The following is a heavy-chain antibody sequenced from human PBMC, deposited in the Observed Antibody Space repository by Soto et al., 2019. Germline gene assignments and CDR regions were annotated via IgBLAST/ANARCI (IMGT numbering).Heavy chain of an antibody. Sequence: AGGSLRLSCAASGFTFSIYAMSWVRQAPGKGLEWVSTIGGSGGDTTYADFVRGRFTVSRDNSRNTLYLQMNSLGAEDTAIYYCAKDAPGSGWLSDYWGRGTLVTVSS. D-gene: IGHD3-22*01. CDR2: IGGSGGDT. J-gene: IGHJ4*02. CDR3: AKDAPGSGWLSDY. V-gene: IGHV3-23*01. CDR1: GFTFSIYA.